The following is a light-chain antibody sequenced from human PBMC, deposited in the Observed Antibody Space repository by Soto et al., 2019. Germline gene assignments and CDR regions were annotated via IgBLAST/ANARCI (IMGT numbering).Light chain of an antibody. CDR1: QSVSSN. Sequence: EIVMRQSRATLSVSPGERATLSCGASQSVSSNLAWYQQKPGQAPRLLIYGASTRATGIPARFSGSGSGTEFTLTISSLQSEDFAVYYCQQYNNWPPLTFGQGTRLEI. V-gene: IGKV3-15*01. CDR3: QQYNNWPPLT. J-gene: IGKJ5*01. CDR2: GAS.